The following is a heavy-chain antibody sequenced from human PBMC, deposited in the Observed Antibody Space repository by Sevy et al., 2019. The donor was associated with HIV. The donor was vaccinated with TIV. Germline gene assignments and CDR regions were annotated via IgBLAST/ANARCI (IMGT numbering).Heavy chain of an antibody. CDR3: ARGEWGGVNY. Sequence: GGSLRLSCAASGFTFNTYEMNWVRQAPGKGVEWVSYISSSGSTIYYADSVKGRFTISRDNAKNSLYLQMNSLRAEDTAVYYCARGEWGGVNYWGQGTLVTVSS. CDR2: ISSSGSTI. V-gene: IGHV3-48*03. D-gene: IGHD3-16*01. J-gene: IGHJ4*02. CDR1: GFTFNTYE.